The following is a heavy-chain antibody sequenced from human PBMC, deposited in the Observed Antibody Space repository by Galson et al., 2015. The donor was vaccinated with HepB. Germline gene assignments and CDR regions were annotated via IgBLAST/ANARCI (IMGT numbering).Heavy chain of an antibody. CDR2: INSDGSTT. CDR1: GFTFSNYW. CDR3: ARGVAVAGTTPLRF. J-gene: IGHJ4*02. V-gene: IGHV3-74*01. Sequence: SLRLSCAASGFTFSNYWMYWVRQAPGKGLVWVSRINSDGSTTTYADSVKGRFTISRDNANNTLYLQMNSLRAEDTSVYYCARGVAVAGTTPLRFWGQGTLVTVSS. D-gene: IGHD6-19*01.